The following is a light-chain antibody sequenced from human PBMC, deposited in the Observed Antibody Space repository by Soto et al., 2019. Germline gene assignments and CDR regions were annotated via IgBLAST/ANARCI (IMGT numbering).Light chain of an antibody. V-gene: IGKV1-9*01. CDR3: QQVKTYPRT. CDR1: QAVPNN. Sequence: DIHLTQSPSFLCASVGDRVTITCRPSQAVPNNMAWYQQKPGKPPKLLIYEESTLHSGVPSRFSGRKSGTQFTLTIDSLQPEDFATYYCQQVKTYPRTFGGGTNVEIK. J-gene: IGKJ4*01. CDR2: EES.